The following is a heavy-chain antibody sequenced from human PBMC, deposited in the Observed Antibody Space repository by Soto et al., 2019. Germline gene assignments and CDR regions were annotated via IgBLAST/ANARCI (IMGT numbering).Heavy chain of an antibody. D-gene: IGHD6-19*01. V-gene: IGHV3-30-3*01. Sequence: QVQLVESGGGVVQPGRSLRLSCAASGFTFSSYAMHWVRQAPGKGLERVAVISYDGSNKYYADSVKGRFTISRDNSKNTLYLQMNSLRAEDTAVYYCAREPPQWLDYYYGMDVWGQGTTVTVSS. J-gene: IGHJ6*02. CDR3: AREPPQWLDYYYGMDV. CDR2: ISYDGSNK. CDR1: GFTFSSYA.